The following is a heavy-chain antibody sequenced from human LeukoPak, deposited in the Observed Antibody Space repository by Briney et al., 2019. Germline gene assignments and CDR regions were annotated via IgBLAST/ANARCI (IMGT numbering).Heavy chain of an antibody. Sequence: GGSLRLSCTVSGFTVSINSMSWVRQAPGKGLEWVSFIYSGGNTHYSDSVKGRFTISRDNSKNTLYLQMNSLRAEDTAVYYCARGPPMYSYGSSAYHYDYFAYWGQGSLVTVSS. D-gene: IGHD3-22*01. CDR3: ARGPPMYSYGSSAYHYDYFAY. CDR2: IYSGGNT. J-gene: IGHJ4*02. CDR1: GFTVSINS. V-gene: IGHV3-53*05.